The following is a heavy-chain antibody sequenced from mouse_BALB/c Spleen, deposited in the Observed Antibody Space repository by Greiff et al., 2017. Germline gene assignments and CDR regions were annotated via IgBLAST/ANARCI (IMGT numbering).Heavy chain of an antibody. V-gene: IGHV5-6-3*01. D-gene: IGHD2-3*01. CDR1: GFTFSSYG. J-gene: IGHJ4*01. CDR2: INSNGGST. CDR3: AREGGNGYYSAMDY. Sequence: DVMLVESGGGLVKPGGSLKLSCAASGFTFSSYGMSWVRQTPDKRLELVATINSNGGSTYYPDSVKGRFTISRDNAKNTLYLQMSSLKSEDTAMYYCAREGGNGYYSAMDYWGQGTSVTVSS.